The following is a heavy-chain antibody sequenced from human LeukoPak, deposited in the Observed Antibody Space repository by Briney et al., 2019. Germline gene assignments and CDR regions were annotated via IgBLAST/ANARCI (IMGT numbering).Heavy chain of an antibody. CDR1: GFTVTTNY. J-gene: IGHJ6*02. CDR2: IETGGST. V-gene: IGHV3-66*01. D-gene: IGHD3-10*01. CDR3: AKVRGFFGEPDFYYAMDV. Sequence: GGSLRLSCAASGFTVTTNYMSWVRQAPGRGLECVSTIETGGSTHYTDSVKGRFTISRDTSRNNLYLQMNSLRAEDTATYYCAKVRGFFGEPDFYYAMDVWGQGTTVTVSS.